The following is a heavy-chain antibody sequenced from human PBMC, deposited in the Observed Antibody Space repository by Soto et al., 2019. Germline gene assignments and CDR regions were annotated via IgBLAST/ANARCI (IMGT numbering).Heavy chain of an antibody. D-gene: IGHD3-10*01. Sequence: LCLPFDVYVGFNSVYIWIWFRQTPGKGLQWIGQINHSGSANYNPSLKSRVTISVHTSNSQFSLELSSVTAADTAVYYCTRRVVRGDPFDSWGQGTLVTVS. V-gene: IGHV4-34*01. J-gene: IGHJ4*02. CDR3: TRRVVRGDPFDS. CDR2: INHSGSA. CDR1: VGFNSVYI.